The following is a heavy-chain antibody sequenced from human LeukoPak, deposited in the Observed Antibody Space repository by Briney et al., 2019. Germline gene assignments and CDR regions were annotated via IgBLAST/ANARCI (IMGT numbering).Heavy chain of an antibody. CDR1: GFTVSSNY. D-gene: IGHD5-24*01. CDR3: AKDGWGMATNPHY. J-gene: IGHJ4*02. Sequence: GGSLRLSCAASGFTVSSNYMSWVRQAPGKGLEWVSVIYSGGSTYYADSVKGRFTISRDNSKNTLYLQMNSLRAEDTAVYYCAKDGWGMATNPHYWGQGTLVTVSS. CDR2: IYSGGST. V-gene: IGHV3-53*01.